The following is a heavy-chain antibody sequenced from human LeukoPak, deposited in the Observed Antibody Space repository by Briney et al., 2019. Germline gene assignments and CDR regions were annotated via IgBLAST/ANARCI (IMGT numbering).Heavy chain of an antibody. CDR3: ARHPGYYDSSGYYVSAFDI. Sequence: SETLSLTCTVSGGSISSYYWSWIRQPPGKGLEWIGYILSSGSTNYNPSVKSRVTISVDTFKNQFSLKLSSVTAADTAVYYCARHPGYYDSSGYYVSAFDIWGQGTMVTVSS. D-gene: IGHD3-22*01. CDR2: ILSSGST. J-gene: IGHJ3*02. V-gene: IGHV4-59*01. CDR1: GGSISSYY.